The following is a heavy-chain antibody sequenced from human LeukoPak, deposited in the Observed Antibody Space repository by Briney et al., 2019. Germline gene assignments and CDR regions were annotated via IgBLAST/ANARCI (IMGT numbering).Heavy chain of an antibody. D-gene: IGHD6-13*01. CDR3: ARDPYLTGIAAAPLPQH. CDR2: ISYDGSNK. J-gene: IGHJ1*01. CDR1: GFTFSSYA. V-gene: IGHV3-30-3*01. Sequence: GASLRLSCAASGFTFSSYAMSWVRQAPGKGLEWVAVISYDGSNKYYADSVKGRFTISRDNSKNTLYLQMNSLRAEDTAVYYCARDPYLTGIAAAPLPQHWGQGTLVTVSS.